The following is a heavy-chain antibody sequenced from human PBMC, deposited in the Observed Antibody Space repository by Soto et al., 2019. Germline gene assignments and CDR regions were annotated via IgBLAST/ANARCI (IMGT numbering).Heavy chain of an antibody. J-gene: IGHJ4*02. CDR2: ISGSGGST. V-gene: IGHV3-23*01. CDR3: AKDSVSGLY. D-gene: IGHD2-8*01. CDR1: GFTFSNYA. Sequence: PGGSLRLSCAASGFTFSNYAMTWVRQAPGKGLEWVSAISGSGGSTYYADSVKGRFTISRDNSKNTLYLQLDSLRAEDTAVYYCAKDSVSGLYWGQGTLVTVSS.